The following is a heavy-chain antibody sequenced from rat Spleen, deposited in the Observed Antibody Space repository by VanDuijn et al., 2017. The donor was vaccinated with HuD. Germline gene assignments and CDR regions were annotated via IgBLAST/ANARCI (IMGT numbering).Heavy chain of an antibody. V-gene: IGHV5-29*01. CDR3: ARQNGRGY. CDR1: GFTFSNYG. J-gene: IGHJ2*01. CDR2: ISYDGSST. D-gene: IGHD1-11*01. Sequence: EVQLVESGGGLVQPGRSLKLSCAASGFTFSNYGMAWVRQAPTKGLEWVATISYDGSSTYYRDSVKGRFTISRDNAKSTLYLQMDSLRSEDTATYYCARQNGRGYWGQGVMVTVSS.